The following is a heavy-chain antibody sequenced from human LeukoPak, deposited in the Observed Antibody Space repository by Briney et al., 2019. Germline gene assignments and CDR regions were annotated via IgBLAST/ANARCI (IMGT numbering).Heavy chain of an antibody. CDR1: GGTFSSYA. V-gene: IGHV1-69*13. CDR2: IMPIFDTA. Sequence: SVTVSCKASGGTFSSYAISWVRQAPGQGLEWMGGIMPIFDTANYAQKFQGRVTITADESTSTAYMELSSLRSEDTAVYYCARGYSSSWYLGFDYWGQGTLVTVSS. CDR3: ARGYSSSWYLGFDY. D-gene: IGHD6-13*01. J-gene: IGHJ4*02.